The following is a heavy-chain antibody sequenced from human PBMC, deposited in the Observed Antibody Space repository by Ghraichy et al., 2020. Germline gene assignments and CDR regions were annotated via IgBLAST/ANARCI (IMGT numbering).Heavy chain of an antibody. CDR3: VRDRETSGWYSGHYYYYGMDV. V-gene: IGHV3-74*01. CDR2: IKSDGSST. J-gene: IGHJ6*02. Sequence: GGSLRLSCAAAGFTLSYYWMHWVRQVPGKGLVWVSRIKSDGSSTIYADSVKGRFSISRDNSKNTLYLQMNSLRPEDTAVYYCVRDRETSGWYSGHYYYYGMDVWGHGTTVTVSS. D-gene: IGHD6-19*01. CDR1: GFTLSYYW.